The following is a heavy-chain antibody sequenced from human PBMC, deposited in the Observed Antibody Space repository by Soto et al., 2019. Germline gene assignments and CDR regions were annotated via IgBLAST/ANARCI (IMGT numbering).Heavy chain of an antibody. CDR1: EVTVSYSV. CDR3: AKQHQLVRGWFDP. Sequence: PGGSLRLSCAASEVTVSYSVMSWVRQAPGKGLEWLSAISGSGDYTYYADFVKGRFTISRDNSKNTLYLQMHSLRAEDTAIYYCAKQHQLVRGWFDPWGQGALVTVSS. J-gene: IGHJ5*02. V-gene: IGHV3-23*01. D-gene: IGHD3-10*02. CDR2: ISGSGDYT.